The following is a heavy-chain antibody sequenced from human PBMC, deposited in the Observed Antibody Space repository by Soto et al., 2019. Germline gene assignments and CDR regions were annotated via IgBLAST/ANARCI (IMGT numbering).Heavy chain of an antibody. V-gene: IGHV4-34*01. CDR2: INHSGST. Sequence: QVQLQQWGAGLLKLSETLSLTCAVYGGSFSGYYWSWIRQPPGKGLEWIGEINHSGSTNYNPSLKSRVTISVDTSKNQFSLKLSSVTAADTAVYYCARGNILDYDILTGYYVVDYYYYYGMDVWGQGTTVTVSS. D-gene: IGHD3-9*01. CDR1: GGSFSGYY. J-gene: IGHJ6*02. CDR3: ARGNILDYDILTGYYVVDYYYYYGMDV.